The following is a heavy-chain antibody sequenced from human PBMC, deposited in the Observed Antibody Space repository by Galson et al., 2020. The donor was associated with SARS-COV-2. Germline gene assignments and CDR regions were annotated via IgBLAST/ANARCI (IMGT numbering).Heavy chain of an antibody. CDR3: ARWGPSTVTTGDY. D-gene: IGHD4-17*01. V-gene: IGHV4-34*01. CDR2: ISHTGDT. Sequence: SETLSLTCAVYSGSFTGYYWSWIRQPPGKGLEWIGEISHTGDTNYNPSLKSRVTISIDTSKNQFSLKLNSVTAADTAVYYCARWGPSTVTTGDYWGQGTLVTVSS. CDR1: SGSFTGYY. J-gene: IGHJ4*02.